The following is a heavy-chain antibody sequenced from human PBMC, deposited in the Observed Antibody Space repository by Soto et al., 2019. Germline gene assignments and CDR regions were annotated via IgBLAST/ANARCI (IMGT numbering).Heavy chain of an antibody. CDR1: GEPFSGYY. D-gene: IGHD1-26*01. CDR3: ARATIRGHQGEGQPPTSQALDD. Sequence: PSETLSLTCAVYGEPFSGYYWSWIRQPPGEGLEWTGEIDRSGITNYNPSLKSRVTISVHTSKNQFSLRLTSVTAADTAIYYCARATIRGHQGEGQPPTSQALDDWGKGMLVTVSS. V-gene: IGHV4-34*01. CDR2: IDRSGIT. J-gene: IGHJ4*02.